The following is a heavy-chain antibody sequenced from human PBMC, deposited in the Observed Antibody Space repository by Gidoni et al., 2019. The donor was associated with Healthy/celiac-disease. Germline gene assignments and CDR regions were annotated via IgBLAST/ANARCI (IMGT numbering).Heavy chain of an antibody. J-gene: IGHJ4*02. CDR1: GYSISSGYY. D-gene: IGHD1-26*01. V-gene: IGHV4-38-2*01. CDR3: ARPYSGSYSGYFDY. Sequence: QVQLQESGPGLVKPAETLSLTCAVSGYSISSGYYWGWIRQPPGKGLEWIGGIYHNGSTYYTPSLKSRVTISVDTSKNQFSLKLSSVTAADTAVYYCARPYSGSYSGYFDYWGQGTLVTVSS. CDR2: IYHNGST.